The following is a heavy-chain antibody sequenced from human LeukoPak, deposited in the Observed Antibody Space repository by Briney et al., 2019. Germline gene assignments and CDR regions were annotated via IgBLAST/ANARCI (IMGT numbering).Heavy chain of an antibody. V-gene: IGHV3-23*01. J-gene: IGHJ4*02. CDR1: GFTFSSYA. CDR2: ISGSGGST. CDR3: AKTSFGDFLHYFDY. D-gene: IGHD4-17*01. Sequence: GGSLRLSCAASGFTFSSYAMSWVRQAPGKGLEWVSAISGSGGSTYYADSVKGRFTISRDNSKNTLYLQMNSLRDEDTAVYYCAKTSFGDFLHYFDYWGQGTLVTVSS.